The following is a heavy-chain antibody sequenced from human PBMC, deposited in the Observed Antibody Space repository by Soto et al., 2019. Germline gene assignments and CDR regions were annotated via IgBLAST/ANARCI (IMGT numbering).Heavy chain of an antibody. Sequence: GGSLRLSCAASGFTFSHFAMHWVRQAPGKGLEWVAVIAYDGTNIYYADSVKGRFTISRDNYKNTLFLQMISLRAEDTAVYYCAREEYNSEYFDYWGQGNLVTVSS. J-gene: IGHJ4*02. V-gene: IGHV3-30-3*01. CDR2: IAYDGTNI. CDR1: GFTFSHFA. CDR3: AREEYNSEYFDY. D-gene: IGHD1-1*01.